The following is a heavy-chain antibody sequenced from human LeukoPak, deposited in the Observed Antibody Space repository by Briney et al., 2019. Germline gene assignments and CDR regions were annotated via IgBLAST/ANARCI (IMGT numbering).Heavy chain of an antibody. V-gene: IGHV3-21*01. CDR2: ISSSSSYI. Sequence: GGSLRLSCAASGFTFSSYSMNWVRQAPGKGLEWVSSISSSSSYIYYADSVTGRFTISRDNAKKTLYLQMNSLRAEDTAVYYCARGYSGTYRVDYWGQGTLVTVFS. D-gene: IGHD1-26*01. J-gene: IGHJ4*02. CDR3: ARGYSGTYRVDY. CDR1: GFTFSSYS.